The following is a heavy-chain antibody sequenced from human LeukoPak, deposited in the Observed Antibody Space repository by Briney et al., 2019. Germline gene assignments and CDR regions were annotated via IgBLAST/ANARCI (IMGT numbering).Heavy chain of an antibody. CDR3: AKVRDITDNPWGFFDR. D-gene: IGHD2-15*01. V-gene: IGHV3-23*01. CDR1: GFTLSNYA. Sequence: GGSLRLSCAVSGFTLSNYAMSWVRQGPGKGLEWVSTIAGSGATTFYADSMGGRFTIYRDNSKNTLYLQMSSLIAEDTAVYYSAKVRDITDNPWGFFDRWRGETLDTVSS. CDR2: IAGSGATT. J-gene: IGHJ4*02.